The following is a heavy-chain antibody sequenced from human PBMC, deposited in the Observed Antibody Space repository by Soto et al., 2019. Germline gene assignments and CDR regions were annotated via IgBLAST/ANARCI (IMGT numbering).Heavy chain of an antibody. CDR1: GYTFNGYY. V-gene: IGHV1-2*02. D-gene: IGHD2-15*01. CDR3: ARDIDMDIVVEVAATAPGY. Sequence: SCKASGYTFNGYYMHLVREAPRQGLEWMGWINPNSGGTNYAQKLQGRVTMTRDPSISTAYMELSRLRSDDTAVYYCARDIDMDIVVEVAATAPGYWGQGTLVTVSS. CDR2: INPNSGGT. J-gene: IGHJ4*02.